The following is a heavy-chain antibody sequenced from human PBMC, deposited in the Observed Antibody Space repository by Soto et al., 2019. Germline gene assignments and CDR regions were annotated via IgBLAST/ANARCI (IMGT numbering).Heavy chain of an antibody. J-gene: IGHJ4*02. CDR2: ISSSSSYI. Sequence: GGSLRLSCAASGFTFSSYSMNWVRQAPGKGLEWVSSISSSSSYIYYADSVKGRFTISRDNAKNSLYLQMNSLRAEDTAVYYCARFHNWNYYFDYWGQGTLVTVSS. CDR1: GFTFSSYS. D-gene: IGHD1-7*01. V-gene: IGHV3-21*01. CDR3: ARFHNWNYYFDY.